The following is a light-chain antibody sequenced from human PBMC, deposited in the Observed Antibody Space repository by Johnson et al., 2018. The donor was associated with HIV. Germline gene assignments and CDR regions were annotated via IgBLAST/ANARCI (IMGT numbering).Light chain of an antibody. V-gene: IGLV1-51*01. CDR3: GTWESSLSAGLYV. Sequence: QSVLTQPPSVSAAPGQRVTRSYSGSSSNIGNNFVSWFRQLPLRAPKVLIYDTDNRPSGIPDRFSGSQSGTSATLGISGLQPWDEADYYCGTWESSLSAGLYVFGTGTKVTVL. CDR2: DTD. J-gene: IGLJ1*01. CDR1: SSNIGNNF.